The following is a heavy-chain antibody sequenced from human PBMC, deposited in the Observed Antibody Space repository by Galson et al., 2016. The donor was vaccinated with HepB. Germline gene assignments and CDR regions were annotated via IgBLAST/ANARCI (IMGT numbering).Heavy chain of an antibody. CDR3: ARGIAVGVGY. D-gene: IGHD6-19*01. Sequence: SVKVSCKASGYTFTNFDINWVRQAPGQGLEWMGWISAYNGNTNYAQQLQGRVTMTTDTSTGTAYMELRSLRSDDTALYYCARGIAVGVGYWGQGTLVTVSS. CDR2: ISAYNGNT. CDR1: GYTFTNFD. J-gene: IGHJ4*02. V-gene: IGHV1-18*04.